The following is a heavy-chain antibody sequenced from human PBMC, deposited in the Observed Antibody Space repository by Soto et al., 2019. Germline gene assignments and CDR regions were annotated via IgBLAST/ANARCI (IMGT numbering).Heavy chain of an antibody. Sequence: GGSLRRSCAASGFTFSSYAMSWVRQAPGKGLEWVSAISGSGGSTYYADSVKVRFTISRDNSKNTLYLQMNSLRAEDTAVYYCAKASYQPSIAAAATVEIFDYWGQGTLVSVSS. J-gene: IGHJ4*02. CDR1: GFTFSSYA. V-gene: IGHV3-23*01. D-gene: IGHD6-25*01. CDR2: ISGSGGST. CDR3: AKASYQPSIAAAATVEIFDY.